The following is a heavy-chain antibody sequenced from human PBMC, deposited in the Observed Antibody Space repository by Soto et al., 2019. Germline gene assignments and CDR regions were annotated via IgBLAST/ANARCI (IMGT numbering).Heavy chain of an antibody. V-gene: IGHV4-39*01. Sequence: PSETLSLTCTVSGCSISSGGYSWSWIRQHPGKGLEWIGTTYYSGNAYYNPSLRSRVSMSVDTSKNQFSLKLISVTAADTAVYYCARHFVAVVIKGWGYWGQGKLVTVSS. CDR3: ARHFVAVVIKGWGY. J-gene: IGHJ4*02. D-gene: IGHD3-10*01. CDR1: GCSISSGGYS. CDR2: TYYSGNA.